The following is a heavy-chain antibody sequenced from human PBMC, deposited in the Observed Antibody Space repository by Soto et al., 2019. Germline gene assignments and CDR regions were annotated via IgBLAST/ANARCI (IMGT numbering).Heavy chain of an antibody. CDR1: GGSISSGGYY. Sequence: QVQLQESGPGLVKPSQTLSLTCTVSGGSISSGGYYWTWIRQHPGKGLEWIGYIYYSGSTYYNPSPKSRVTISVDTSKNQFSLKLSSVTAADTVVYYCARVCGGDCHYGMDVWGQGTTVTVSS. D-gene: IGHD2-21*02. CDR2: IYYSGST. V-gene: IGHV4-31*03. J-gene: IGHJ6*02. CDR3: ARVCGGDCHYGMDV.